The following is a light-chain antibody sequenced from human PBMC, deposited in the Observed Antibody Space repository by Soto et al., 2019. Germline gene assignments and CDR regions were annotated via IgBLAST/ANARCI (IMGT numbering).Light chain of an antibody. CDR1: SSDVGAYTY. V-gene: IGLV2-8*01. CDR2: EVS. Sequence: QSALTQPPSASGSPGQSVTISCTGTSSDVGAYTYVSWYLQHPGKAPKLMIYEVSRRPSGVPDRFSGSKSGNTASLTVSGLQAEDEADYYCSSYAGSSVVFGGGTQLTVL. CDR3: SSYAGSSVV. J-gene: IGLJ7*01.